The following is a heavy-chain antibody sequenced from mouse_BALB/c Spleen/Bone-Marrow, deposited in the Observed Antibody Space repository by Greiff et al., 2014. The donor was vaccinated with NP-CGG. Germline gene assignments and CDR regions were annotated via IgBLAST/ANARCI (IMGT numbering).Heavy chain of an antibody. V-gene: IGHV5-9-1*01. J-gene: IGHJ1*01. CDR2: ISRGGSYI. CDR3: ARRYGNYGNFDV. CDR1: GFTFSTYA. D-gene: IGHD2-1*01. Sequence: EVKLVESGGGLVKPGGSLKLSCAASGFTFSTYAMSWVRQTPEKRLEWAATISRGGSYIYYPDSVKGRFTISRDNAKNTLYLQMSSLGSEDTAIYYCARRYGNYGNFDVWGAGTTVTVSS.